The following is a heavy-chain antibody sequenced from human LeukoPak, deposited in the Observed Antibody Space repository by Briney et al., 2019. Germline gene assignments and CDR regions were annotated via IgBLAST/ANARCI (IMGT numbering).Heavy chain of an antibody. V-gene: IGHV3-23*01. J-gene: IGHJ4*02. CDR2: ISGSGGST. CDR3: AKSMVRGVITPDY. Sequence: GGSLRLSCAASGFTFSSYAMSWVRQAPGKGLEWVSAISGSGGSTYYADSVKGRFTISRDNSKNTLYLQMSSLRAEDTAVYYCAKSMVRGVITPDYWGQGTLVTVSS. D-gene: IGHD3-10*01. CDR1: GFTFSSYA.